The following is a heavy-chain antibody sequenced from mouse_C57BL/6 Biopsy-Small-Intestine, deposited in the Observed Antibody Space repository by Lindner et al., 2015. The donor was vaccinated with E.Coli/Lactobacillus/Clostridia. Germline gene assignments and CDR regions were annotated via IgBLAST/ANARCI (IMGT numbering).Heavy chain of an antibody. V-gene: IGHV1-63*01. CDR1: GGSFGTYS. D-gene: IGHD1-3*01. Sequence: SVKVSCKTSGGSFGTYSFSWVRQAPGQGLEWIGRIIPVLDITNHPEKLMGRATFTADKSTTTLYMELGSLRPDDTAMYYCAREWPTVGAGGAFEIWGQGTMVTVS. CDR2: IIPVLDIT. J-gene: IGHJ3*01. CDR3: AREWPTVGAGGAFEI.